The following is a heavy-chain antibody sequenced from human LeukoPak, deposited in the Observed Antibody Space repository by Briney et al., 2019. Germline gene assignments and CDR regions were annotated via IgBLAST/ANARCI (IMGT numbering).Heavy chain of an antibody. CDR2: IYHSGST. Sequence: TSETLSLTCTVSGSSMGSSGFYWGWIRQPPGKGLEWIGSIYHSGSTYYNPSLKSRVTISVDTSKNQFSLKLSSVTAADTAVYYCARVDSGYSYGYGQAFDYWGQGTLVTVSS. V-gene: IGHV4-39*07. J-gene: IGHJ4*02. CDR1: GSSMGSSGFY. D-gene: IGHD5-18*01. CDR3: ARVDSGYSYGYGQAFDY.